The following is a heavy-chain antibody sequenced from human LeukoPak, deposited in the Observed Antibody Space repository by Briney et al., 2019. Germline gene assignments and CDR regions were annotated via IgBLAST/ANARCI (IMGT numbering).Heavy chain of an antibody. D-gene: IGHD6-13*01. CDR1: GYSFTSYW. Sequence: GESLKISCKGSGYSFTSYWIGWVRQVPGKGLEWMGIIYPGDSDTRYSPSFQGQVTISADKSISTAYLQWSSLKASDTAMYYCARRTYSSSWGGDFDYWGQGTLVTVSS. CDR2: IYPGDSDT. J-gene: IGHJ4*02. V-gene: IGHV5-51*01. CDR3: ARRTYSSSWGGDFDY.